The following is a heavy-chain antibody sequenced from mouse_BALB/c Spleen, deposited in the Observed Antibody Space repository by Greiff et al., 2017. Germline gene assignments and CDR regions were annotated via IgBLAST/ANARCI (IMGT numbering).Heavy chain of an antibody. J-gene: IGHJ2*01. V-gene: IGHV5-17*02. CDR3: ARDYYGTSGY. D-gene: IGHD1-1*01. CDR2: ISSGSSTI. Sequence: EVMLVESGGGLVQPGGSRKLSCAASGFTFSSFGMHWVRQAPEKGLEWVAYISSGSSTIYYADTVKGRFTISRDNPKNTLFLQMTSLRSEDTAMYYCARDYYGTSGYWGQGTTLTVSS. CDR1: GFTFSSFG.